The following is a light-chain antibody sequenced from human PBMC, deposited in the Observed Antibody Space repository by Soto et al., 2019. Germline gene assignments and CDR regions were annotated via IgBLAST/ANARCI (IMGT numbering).Light chain of an antibody. J-gene: IGKJ1*01. Sequence: EIVLTQSPGTLSLSPGERATLSCRASQSVSKNFLAWYQHKPGQAPRLLIDDASNRATGIPDRFSGSGSGTDFTLTISSLEPEESAVYYCQQCATPPLTFGQGPEVDIK. CDR1: QSVSKNF. V-gene: IGKV3-20*01. CDR2: DAS. CDR3: QQCATPPLT.